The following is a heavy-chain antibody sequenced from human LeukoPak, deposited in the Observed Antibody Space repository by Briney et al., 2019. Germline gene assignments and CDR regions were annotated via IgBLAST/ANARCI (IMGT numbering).Heavy chain of an antibody. CDR2: ISGSGGST. D-gene: IGHD6-19*01. Sequence: GGSLRLSCAASGFTFSSYAMSWVRQAPGKGLEWVSAISGSGGSTYYADSVKGRFTISRDNSKNTLYLQMNSLRAEDTAVYYYARLRSSGWYFDYWGQGTLVTVSS. J-gene: IGHJ4*02. CDR1: GFTFSSYA. CDR3: ARLRSSGWYFDY. V-gene: IGHV3-23*01.